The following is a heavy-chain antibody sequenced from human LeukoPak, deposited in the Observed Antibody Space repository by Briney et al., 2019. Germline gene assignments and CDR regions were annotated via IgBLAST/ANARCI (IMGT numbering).Heavy chain of an antibody. CDR1: GGFLSSYF. D-gene: IGHD3-16*02. CDR3: ARRYRGFFDY. J-gene: IGHJ4*02. CDR2: IYSSGST. Sequence: PSETLSLTCTVSGGFLSSYFWSWIRLSPGKGLEWIGYIYSSGSTNYNPSLRSRVTISVDTSKRQFSLKVNSVTAADTAVYYCARRYRGFFDYWGQGILVTVSS. V-gene: IGHV4-59*01.